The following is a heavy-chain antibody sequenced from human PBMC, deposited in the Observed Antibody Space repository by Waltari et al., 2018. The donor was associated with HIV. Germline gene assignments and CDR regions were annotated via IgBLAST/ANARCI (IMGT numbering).Heavy chain of an antibody. CDR3: ATAFGGKDLDV. CDR1: GLTFRTYA. Sequence: EVQVLESGGGLVQPGGSLRLSCAAPGLTFRTYAMGWVRQVPGKGLEWLSGFSVRGDPYYADSVKGRFTISRDNSKNTVYQQMNSLRVEDSAVYYCATAFGGKDLDVWGQGTTVIVSS. J-gene: IGHJ6*02. CDR2: FSVRGDP. V-gene: IGHV3-23*01. D-gene: IGHD2-15*01.